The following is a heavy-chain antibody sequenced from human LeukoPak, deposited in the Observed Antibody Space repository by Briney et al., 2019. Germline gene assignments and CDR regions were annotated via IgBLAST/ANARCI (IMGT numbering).Heavy chain of an antibody. J-gene: IGHJ6*02. Sequence: SETLSLTCAVYGGSFSGYYWSWIRQPPGKGLEWIGEINHSGSTNYNPSLKSRVTISVDTSKNQFSLKLSSVTAADTAVYYRAITKQRRIAVAGGYYYYYGMDVWGQGTTVTVSS. CDR1: GGSFSGYY. V-gene: IGHV4-34*01. D-gene: IGHD6-19*01. CDR2: INHSGST. CDR3: AITKQRRIAVAGGYYYYYGMDV.